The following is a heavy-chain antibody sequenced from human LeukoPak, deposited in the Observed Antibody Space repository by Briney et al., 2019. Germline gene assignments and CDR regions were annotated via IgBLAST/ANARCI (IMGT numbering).Heavy chain of an antibody. CDR3: ARGSVSSSRFSWFDP. Sequence: SQTLSLTCTVSGGSINSGGYYWSWIRQPAGKGLEWIGRIYSSGSTNYNPSLKSRVTMSVDSPKKQFSLKLSSVTAADTAIYYCARGSVSSSRFSWFDPXGQGTLVTVSS. V-gene: IGHV4-61*02. D-gene: IGHD6-13*01. J-gene: IGHJ5*02. CDR2: IYSSGST. CDR1: GGSINSGGYY.